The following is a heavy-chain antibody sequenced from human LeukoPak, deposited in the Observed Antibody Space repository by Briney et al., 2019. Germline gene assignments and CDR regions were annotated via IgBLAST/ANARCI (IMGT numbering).Heavy chain of an antibody. Sequence: PGGSLRLSCAASGFTFSSYSMNWVRQAPGRGLEWVAHIKQDGSEKDYVDSVKGRFTVSRDNTRKSLDLQMNSLRAEDTAVYYCARDEAGYSSSWYFRGAHDYWGQGTLVTVSS. CDR3: ARDEAGYSSSWYFRGAHDY. CDR1: GFTFSSYS. CDR2: IKQDGSEK. D-gene: IGHD6-13*01. V-gene: IGHV3-7*01. J-gene: IGHJ4*02.